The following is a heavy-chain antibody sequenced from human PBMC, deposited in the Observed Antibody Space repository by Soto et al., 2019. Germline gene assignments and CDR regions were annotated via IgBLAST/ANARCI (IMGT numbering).Heavy chain of an antibody. CDR3: AKDDREIGTTDAFDI. J-gene: IGHJ3*02. V-gene: IGHV3-9*01. Sequence: GGSLRLSCAASGFTFDDYAMHWVRQAPGKGLEWVSGISWNSGSIGYADSVKGRFTISRDNAKNSLYLQMNSLRAEDTALYYCAKDDREIGTTDAFDIWGQGTMVTVSS. CDR2: ISWNSGSI. D-gene: IGHD1-1*01. CDR1: GFTFDDYA.